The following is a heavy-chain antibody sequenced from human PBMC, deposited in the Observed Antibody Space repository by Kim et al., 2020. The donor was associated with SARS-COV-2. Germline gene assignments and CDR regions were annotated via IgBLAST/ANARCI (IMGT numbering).Heavy chain of an antibody. J-gene: IGHJ3*02. Sequence: ASVKVSCKASGYTFSKFDIHWVRQTPGQGLEWVGRISTSTGDTNYAQKLQGRVSMITDTSTSTVYMELTSLRSDDTAVYYCARGRLRADAFDIWGPGTMV. D-gene: IGHD2-8*01. V-gene: IGHV1-18*04. CDR3: ARGRLRADAFDI. CDR2: ISTSTGDT. CDR1: GYTFSKFD.